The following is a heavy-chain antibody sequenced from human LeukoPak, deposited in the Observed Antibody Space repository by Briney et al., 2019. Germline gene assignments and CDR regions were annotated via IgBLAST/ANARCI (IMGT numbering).Heavy chain of an antibody. D-gene: IGHD3-10*01. V-gene: IGHV1-18*01. CDR3: ARDTMVQGVITPFNY. Sequence: VASVKVSCKASGYTFTSYGISWVRQAPGQGLEWMGWISAYNGNTNYAQKLQGRVTMTTDTSTSTAYMELRSLRSDDTAVYYCARDTMVQGVITPFNYWGQGTLVTVSS. J-gene: IGHJ4*02. CDR2: ISAYNGNT. CDR1: GYTFTSYG.